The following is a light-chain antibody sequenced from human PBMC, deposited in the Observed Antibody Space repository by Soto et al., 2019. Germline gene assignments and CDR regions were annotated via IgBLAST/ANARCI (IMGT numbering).Light chain of an antibody. CDR3: QQRSSWPFP. CDR2: AKY. J-gene: IGKJ3*01. Sequence: EVVLTQSPATPSFSPGEGAKLSRRASQSIGNYLAWYQQKPGQDPRIIIYAKYNRATGIKDRFSGSGSGTDFTLTIRSIEPEDFAVYYCQQRSSWPFPLGTGHKVDIK. V-gene: IGKV3-11*01. CDR1: QSIGNY.